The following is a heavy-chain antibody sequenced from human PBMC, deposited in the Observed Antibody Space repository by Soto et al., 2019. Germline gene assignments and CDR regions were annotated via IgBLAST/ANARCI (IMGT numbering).Heavy chain of an antibody. J-gene: IGHJ4*02. D-gene: IGHD3-10*01. Sequence: QVQLVESGGGVVQPGRSLRLSCAASGFTFSSYAMHWVRQAPGKGLEWVAVISYDGSNKYYADSVKGRFTISRDNSKNTLYLQMNSLRAEDTAVYYCARDSGSGSLLFDYWGQGTLVTVSS. CDR3: ARDSGSGSLLFDY. CDR1: GFTFSSYA. CDR2: ISYDGSNK. V-gene: IGHV3-30-3*01.